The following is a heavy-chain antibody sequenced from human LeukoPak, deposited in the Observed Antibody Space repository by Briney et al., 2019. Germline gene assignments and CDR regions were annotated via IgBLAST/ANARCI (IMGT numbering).Heavy chain of an antibody. V-gene: IGHV4-59*01. CDR1: GVSISSYY. J-gene: IGHJ3*02. CDR2: THYSGST. D-gene: IGHD2-21*02. CDR3: ASGYCGGACQLGGVDM. Sequence: SETLSLTCTVSGVSISSYYWSWLRQPPGQGLEYIGYTHYSGSTNYNPTRKSRVTISLDTHGNQFPLKLRSVSAADTAVYYCASGYCGGACQLGGVDMWGQGTMVTVSS.